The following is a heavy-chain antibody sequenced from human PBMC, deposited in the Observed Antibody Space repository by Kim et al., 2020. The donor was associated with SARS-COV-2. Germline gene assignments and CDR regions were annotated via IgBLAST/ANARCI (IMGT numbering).Heavy chain of an antibody. CDR2: IYYSGST. CDR3: ARHRPTIDTIFGVVISRGDLDY. J-gene: IGHJ4*02. Sequence: SETLSLTCTVSGGSISSSSYYWGWIRQPPGKGLEWIGSIYYSGSTYYNPSLKSRVTISVDTSKNQFSLKLSSVTAADTAVYYCARHRPTIDTIFGVVISRGDLDYWGRGTLVTVSS. D-gene: IGHD3-3*01. V-gene: IGHV4-39*01. CDR1: GGSISSSSYY.